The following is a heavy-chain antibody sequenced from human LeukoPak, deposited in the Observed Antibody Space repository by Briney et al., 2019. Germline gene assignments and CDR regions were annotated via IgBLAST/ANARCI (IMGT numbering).Heavy chain of an antibody. CDR2: TTGGSSTT. V-gene: IGHV3-48*03. J-gene: IGHJ2*01. Sequence: GGSLRLSCAASGFTFSSFEMNWVRQAPGKGLEWISFTTGGSSTTYYTGSVKGRFTVSRDNAKNSLFLQMNSLRAEDTAIYYCARGATLPREADWYFDVWGRGTLVTVSS. CDR3: ARGATLPREADWYFDV. D-gene: IGHD2-15*01. CDR1: GFTFSSFE.